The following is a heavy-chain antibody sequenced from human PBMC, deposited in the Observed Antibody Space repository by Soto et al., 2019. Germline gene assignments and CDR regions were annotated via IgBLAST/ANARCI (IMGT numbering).Heavy chain of an antibody. V-gene: IGHV3-33*01. Sequence: QVQLVESGGGVVQPGRSLRLSCATSGFTFSSYGMHWVRQGPGKGLEWVAVIWYDGTNKYYADSVNGRFTISRDDSKNRLYLQMNSRRAEDTAVYYCARGPMTTVTTWGDWYFDLWGRGTLVTVSS. CDR1: GFTFSSYG. CDR3: ARGPMTTVTTWGDWYFDL. CDR2: IWYDGTNK. D-gene: IGHD4-17*01. J-gene: IGHJ2*01.